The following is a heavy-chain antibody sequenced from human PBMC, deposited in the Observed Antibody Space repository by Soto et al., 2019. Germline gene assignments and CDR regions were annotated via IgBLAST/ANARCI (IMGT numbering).Heavy chain of an antibody. Sequence: GGSLRLSCGASGFTFSSYAMSWVRQAPGQGLEWVSAISGSGGSTYYADSVKGRFTISRDNSKNTLYLQTNSLRAEDTAVYYCAKDLSDFWSGYYTTYYFDYWGQGTLVTVSS. V-gene: IGHV3-23*01. D-gene: IGHD3-3*01. CDR2: ISGSGGST. CDR1: GFTFSSYA. J-gene: IGHJ4*02. CDR3: AKDLSDFWSGYYTTYYFDY.